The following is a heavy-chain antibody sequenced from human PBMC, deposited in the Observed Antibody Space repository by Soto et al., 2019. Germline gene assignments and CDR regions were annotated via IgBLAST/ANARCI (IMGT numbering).Heavy chain of an antibody. J-gene: IGHJ6*02. CDR3: ARNYYDSSGYWPYYYYGMDV. D-gene: IGHD3-22*01. V-gene: IGHV4-59*08. Sequence: SETLSLTCTVSGGFISSYYWSWIRQPPGKGLEWIGYIYYSGSTNYNPSLKSRVTISVDTSKNQFSLKLSSVTAADTAVYYCARNYYDSSGYWPYYYYGMDVWGQGTTVTVSS. CDR1: GGFISSYY. CDR2: IYYSGST.